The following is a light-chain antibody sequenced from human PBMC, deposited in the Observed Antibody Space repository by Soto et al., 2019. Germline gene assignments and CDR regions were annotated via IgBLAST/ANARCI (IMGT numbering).Light chain of an antibody. CDR3: QQYGSTPWT. J-gene: IGKJ1*01. CDR1: QSVSSSS. CDR2: GAS. Sequence: EIVLTQSPGTLSLSAGERATLSCRTTQSVSSSSLGWYQQKPGQAPRLLIYGASSRATGIPDRFSGSGSGTEFTLTISRLEPEDFAVYYCQQYGSTPWTFGHGTKVEIK. V-gene: IGKV3-20*01.